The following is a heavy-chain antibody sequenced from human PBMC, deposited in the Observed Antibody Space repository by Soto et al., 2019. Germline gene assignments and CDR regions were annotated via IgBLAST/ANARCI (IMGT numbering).Heavy chain of an antibody. CDR2: IDPSDSYT. V-gene: IGHV5-10-1*01. CDR3: ARFGYYSSTSCSYYYYGMDV. Sequence: GESLKISCKGSGYSFTSYWISWVRQMPGKGLEWMGRIDPSDSYTNYSPSFQGHVTISADKSISTAYLQWSSLKASDTAMYYCARFGYYSSTSCSYYYYGMDVWGQGTTVTVSS. D-gene: IGHD2-2*01. J-gene: IGHJ6*02. CDR1: GYSFTSYW.